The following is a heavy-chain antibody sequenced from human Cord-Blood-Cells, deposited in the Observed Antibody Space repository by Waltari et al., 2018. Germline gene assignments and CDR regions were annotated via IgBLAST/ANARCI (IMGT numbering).Heavy chain of an antibody. CDR3: ARHYPYCSSTSCYAFDI. Sequence: QVQLQQWGAGLLKPSETLSLTCAVYGGSFSGYYWSWIRQPPGKGLEWIGEINHSGSTNYNPSLKSRVTISVDTSKNQFSLKLSSVTAADTAVYYCARHYPYCSSTSCYAFDIWGQGTMVTVSS. CDR1: GGSFSGYY. D-gene: IGHD2-2*01. CDR2: INHSGST. V-gene: IGHV4-34*01. J-gene: IGHJ3*02.